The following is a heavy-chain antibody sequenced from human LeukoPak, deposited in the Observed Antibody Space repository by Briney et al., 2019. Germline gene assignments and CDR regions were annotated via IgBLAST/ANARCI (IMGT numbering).Heavy chain of an antibody. CDR1: GLTFKIYS. J-gene: IGHJ4*02. CDR3: AKDHYETSGYFDS. CDR2: IGGRGDSI. D-gene: IGHD3-22*01. V-gene: IGHV3-23*01. Sequence: GGSLRLSCAASGLTFKIYSMHWVRQAPGKGLGWVAVIGGRGDSIFYADSVKGRFTISRDNSKNTVDLQMSSLRAEDTAIYYCAKDHYETSGYFDSWGQGSLVSVSS.